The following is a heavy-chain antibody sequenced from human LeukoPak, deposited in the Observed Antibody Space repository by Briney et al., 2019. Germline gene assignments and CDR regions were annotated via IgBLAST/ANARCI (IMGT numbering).Heavy chain of an antibody. CDR1: GFTFDDYA. CDR2: ISWNSGGI. V-gene: IGHV3-9*03. Sequence: GRSLSLSCAASGFTFDDYAIHWVRHAPGKGLEWVSGISWNSGGIGYADSVKGRFTISRDNAKNSLYLQMNSLRAEDMALYYCAKSMGYSYGHDAFGIWGQGTMVTVSS. J-gene: IGHJ3*02. D-gene: IGHD5-18*01. CDR3: AKSMGYSYGHDAFGI.